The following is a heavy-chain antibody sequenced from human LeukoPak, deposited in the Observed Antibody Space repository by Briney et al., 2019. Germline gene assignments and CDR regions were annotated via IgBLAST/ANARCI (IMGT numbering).Heavy chain of an antibody. Sequence: GASVKVSCKASGYTFTSYDISWVRQAPGQGLEWMGWIRTYNGNTNYAQKLQGRVTMTTDTSKSTAYLELKSLRCDDTAVYYCARDSPTMTFLSGPNWLDPWGQGTLVTVSS. CDR3: ARDSPTMTFLSGPNWLDP. CDR2: IRTYNGNT. V-gene: IGHV1-18*01. CDR1: GYTFTSYD. J-gene: IGHJ5*02. D-gene: IGHD3-3*01.